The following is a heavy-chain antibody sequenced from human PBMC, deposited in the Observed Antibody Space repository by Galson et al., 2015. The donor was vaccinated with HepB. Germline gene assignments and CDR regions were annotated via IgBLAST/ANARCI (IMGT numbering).Heavy chain of an antibody. V-gene: IGHV3-30*18. CDR1: GFTFSNYG. CDR3: AEVRGGWYLNANDY. J-gene: IGHJ4*02. D-gene: IGHD6-19*01. CDR2: LSYDGSNK. Sequence: SLRLSCAASGFTFSNYGMHWVRQAPGKGLEWVALLSYDGSNKYYVDSVKGRFTISRDNSKNTLFLQMNNLRAEDTAVYYCAEVRGGWYLNANDYWGQGTLATVSS.